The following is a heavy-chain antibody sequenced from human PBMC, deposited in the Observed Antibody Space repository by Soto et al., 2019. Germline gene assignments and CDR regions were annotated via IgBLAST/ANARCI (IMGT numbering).Heavy chain of an antibody. Sequence: PAGSLRLSCAASGFTFSSSAMSGVRQATGKGLEWVSAISGSGGSTYYADSVKGRFTISRDNSKNTLYLQMNSLRAEDTAVYYCAKDPIVVVIAPNFDYWGQGTLVTVSS. D-gene: IGHD2-21*01. J-gene: IGHJ4*02. CDR3: AKDPIVVVIAPNFDY. CDR1: GFTFSSSA. V-gene: IGHV3-23*01. CDR2: ISGSGGST.